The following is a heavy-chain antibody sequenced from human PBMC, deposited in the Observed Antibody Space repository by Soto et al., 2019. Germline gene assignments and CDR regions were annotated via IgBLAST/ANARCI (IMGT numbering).Heavy chain of an antibody. CDR3: ARDIEDYILTGYSNWFDP. CDR2: IKQDGSEK. J-gene: IGHJ5*02. V-gene: IGHV3-7*01. D-gene: IGHD3-9*01. CDR1: GFTFSSYW. Sequence: EVQLVESGGGLVQSGGSLRLSCAASGFTFSSYWMSWVRQAPGKGLEWVANIKQDGSEKYYVDSVKGRFTISRDNAKNSLYLQMNSLRAEDTAVYYCARDIEDYILTGYSNWFDPWGQGTLVTVSS.